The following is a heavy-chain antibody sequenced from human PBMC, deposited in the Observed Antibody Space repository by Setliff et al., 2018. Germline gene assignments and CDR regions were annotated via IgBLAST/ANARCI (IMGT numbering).Heavy chain of an antibody. CDR2: LYAGGST. CDR3: ARGWVLGAFDI. V-gene: IGHV4-61*02. Sequence: SETLSLTGTVSGGSISSGLYYWSWIRQPAGRGLEWIGRLYAGGSTNYNPSHKSRATISGDTSNDRLSLRLTSVTAADTAVYYCARGWVLGAFDIWGQGTMVTVSS. CDR1: GGSISSGLYY. D-gene: IGHD2-8*01. J-gene: IGHJ3*02.